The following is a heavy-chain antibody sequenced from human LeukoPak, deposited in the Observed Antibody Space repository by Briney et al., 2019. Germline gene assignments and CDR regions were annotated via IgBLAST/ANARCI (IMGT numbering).Heavy chain of an antibody. CDR1: GFTFSTYA. CDR2: ISGSGGGT. D-gene: IGHD6-19*01. V-gene: IGHV3-23*01. Sequence: GSLGLSCAASGFTFSTYALSWVRQAPGKGLEWVSGISGSGGGTYYVDFVKGRFTISKDISKRTMYLQMDSLRVGDTAVYYCATTVAGTRWALGYWGQGTLVTVSS. J-gene: IGHJ4*02. CDR3: ATTVAGTRWALGY.